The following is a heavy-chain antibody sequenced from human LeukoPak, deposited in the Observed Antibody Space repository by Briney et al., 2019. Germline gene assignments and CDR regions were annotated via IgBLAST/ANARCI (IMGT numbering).Heavy chain of an antibody. CDR2: ITDSGDGT. V-gene: IGHV3-23*01. D-gene: IGHD1/OR15-1a*01. CDR3: ARVGGTYYFDY. J-gene: IGHJ4*02. CDR1: GFTFSSSA. Sequence: GGSLRLSCAASGFTFSSSAMSWVRQAPGRGLEWVSSITDSGDGTYYADSVKGRFTISRDDSKNTLYLQMNSLRAEDTAVYYCARVGGTYYFDYWGQGTLVTVSS.